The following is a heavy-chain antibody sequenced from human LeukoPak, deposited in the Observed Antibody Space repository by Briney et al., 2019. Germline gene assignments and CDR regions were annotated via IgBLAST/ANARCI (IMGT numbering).Heavy chain of an antibody. V-gene: IGHV3-30-3*01. Sequence: GSLRLSCAASGFTFSSYAMHWVRQAPGKGLEWVAVISYDGSNKYYADSVKGRFTISRDNSKNTLYLQMNSLRAEDTAVYYCARDGGSGNYFIDYWGQGTLVTVSS. CDR2: ISYDGSNK. CDR1: GFTFSSYA. D-gene: IGHD3-10*01. J-gene: IGHJ4*02. CDR3: ARDGGSGNYFIDY.